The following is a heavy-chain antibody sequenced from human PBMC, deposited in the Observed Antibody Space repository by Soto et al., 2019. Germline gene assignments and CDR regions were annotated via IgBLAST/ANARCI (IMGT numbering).Heavy chain of an antibody. CDR1: GGSFSGYY. CDR2: VSHSGRV. J-gene: IGHJ5*02. Sequence: PSETLSLTCGVYGGSFSGYYWSWIRQPPGKWLEWIGEVSHSGRVNANPSLKSRLTISVDTSKKQFSLKLISVTAADTAVYYCARVVSSGYRWFDPWGLGXPVTVYS. CDR3: ARVVSSGYRWFDP. V-gene: IGHV4-34*01. D-gene: IGHD3-22*01.